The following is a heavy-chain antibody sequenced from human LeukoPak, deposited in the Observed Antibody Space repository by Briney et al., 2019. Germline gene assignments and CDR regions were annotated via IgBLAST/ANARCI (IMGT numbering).Heavy chain of an antibody. D-gene: IGHD2-2*01. J-gene: IGHJ5*02. CDR2: IYYSGST. CDR3: ARDLYCSSTSCPGARFDP. V-gene: IGHV4-61*01. CDR1: GGSVSSGSYY. Sequence: SETLSLTCTVSGGSVSSGSYYWSWIRQPPGKGLEWIGYIYYSGSTNYNPSLKSRVTISVDTYKNQFSLKLSSVTAADTAVYYCARDLYCSSTSCPGARFDPWGQGTLVTVSS.